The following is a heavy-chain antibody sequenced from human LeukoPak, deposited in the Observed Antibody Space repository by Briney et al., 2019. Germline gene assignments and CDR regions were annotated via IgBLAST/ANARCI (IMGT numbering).Heavy chain of an antibody. D-gene: IGHD2-2*01. V-gene: IGHV3-33*05. J-gene: IGHJ4*02. CDR1: GFTFSSYG. CDR2: ISYDGSNK. CDR3: ARGVPADY. Sequence: ARGSLRLSCAASGFTFSSYGMHWVRQAPGKGLEWVAVISYDGSNKYYADSVKGRFTISRDNAKNSLYLQMNSLRAEDTAVYYCARGVPADYWGQGTLVTVSS.